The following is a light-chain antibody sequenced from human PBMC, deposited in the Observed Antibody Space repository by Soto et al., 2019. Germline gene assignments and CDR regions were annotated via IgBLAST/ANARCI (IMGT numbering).Light chain of an antibody. CDR2: DVT. CDR1: SSDVGGYNF. J-gene: IGLJ2*01. CDR3: CSYAGRVI. V-gene: IGLV2-11*03. Sequence: SSDVGGYNFVSWYQQYPGKAPKFMIYDVTKRPSGVPDRFSGSKSGNTASLTISGLQAEDEADYYCCSYAGRVIFGGGTKVTVL.